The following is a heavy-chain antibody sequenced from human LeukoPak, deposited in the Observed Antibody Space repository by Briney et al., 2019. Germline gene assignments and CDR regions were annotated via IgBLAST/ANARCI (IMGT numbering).Heavy chain of an antibody. Sequence: ASVKVSCKASGYTFTSYAMNWVRQAPGQGLEWMGWINPNSGVTNHAQKFQGRVTMTSDTSISTAYMELGRLRSDDTAVYYCASSSLLVSFGEDYMDVWGKGTTVTISS. D-gene: IGHD3-10*01. CDR2: INPNSGVT. V-gene: IGHV1-2*02. CDR1: GYTFTSYA. J-gene: IGHJ6*03. CDR3: ASSSLLVSFGEDYMDV.